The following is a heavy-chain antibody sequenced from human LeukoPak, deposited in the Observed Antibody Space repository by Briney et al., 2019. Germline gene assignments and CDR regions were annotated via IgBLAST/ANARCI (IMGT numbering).Heavy chain of an antibody. D-gene: IGHD2-15*01. CDR1: GFTFSSYS. Sequence: PGGSLRLSCAASGFTFSSYSMNWVRQAPGKGLEWVSAISGSGGSTYYADSVKGRFTISRDNSKNTLYLQMNSLRAEDTAVYYCAKVYCSGGSCYSNAGYFDYWGQGTLVTVSS. J-gene: IGHJ4*02. CDR3: AKVYCSGGSCYSNAGYFDY. V-gene: IGHV3-23*01. CDR2: ISGSGGST.